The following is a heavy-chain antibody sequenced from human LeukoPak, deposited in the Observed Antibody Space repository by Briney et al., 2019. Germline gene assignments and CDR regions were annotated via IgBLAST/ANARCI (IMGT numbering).Heavy chain of an antibody. CDR1: GGSISSGSYF. V-gene: IGHV4-61*02. CDR3: ARDGYCSSTSCYDAFDI. J-gene: IGHJ3*02. Sequence: SETLSLTCTVSGGSISSGSYFWSWIRQPAGKGLEWIGRIYTSGSTNYNPSLKSRVTISVDTSKNQFSLKLSSVAAADTAVYYCARDGYCSSTSCYDAFDIWGQGTMVTVSS. D-gene: IGHD2-2*03. CDR2: IYTSGST.